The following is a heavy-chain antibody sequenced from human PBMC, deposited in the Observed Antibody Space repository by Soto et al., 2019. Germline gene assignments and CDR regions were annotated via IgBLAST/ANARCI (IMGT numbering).Heavy chain of an antibody. CDR1: GYSFASYW. CDR2: IYPGDSDT. D-gene: IGHD3-22*01. CDR3: ARRAYYYDSSGYYYRWYLNL. V-gene: IGHV5-51*01. J-gene: IGHJ2*01. Sequence: GESLKISCKGSGYSFASYWIGWVRQMPGKGLEWMGIIYPGDSDTRYSPSFQGRVTISADKSISTAYLQWSSLKASDTAMYYCARRAYYYDSSGYYYRWYLNLWGRGTLVTVSS.